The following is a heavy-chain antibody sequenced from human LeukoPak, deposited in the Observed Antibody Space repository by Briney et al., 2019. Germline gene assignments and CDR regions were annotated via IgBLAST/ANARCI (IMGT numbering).Heavy chain of an antibody. CDR3: ARGAYYYDSSGAFDY. CDR1: GFTFSSYE. J-gene: IGHJ4*02. D-gene: IGHD3-22*01. Sequence: GGSLRLSCAASGFTFSSYEMNWVRQAPGKGLEWVSYISSSGSTIYYADSVKGRFTISRENAKNSLYLQMNSLRAEDTAVYYCARGAYYYDSSGAFDYWGQGTLVTVSS. CDR2: ISSSGSTI. V-gene: IGHV3-48*03.